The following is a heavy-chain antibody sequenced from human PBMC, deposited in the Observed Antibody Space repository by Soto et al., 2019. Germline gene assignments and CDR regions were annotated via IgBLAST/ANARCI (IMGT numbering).Heavy chain of an antibody. Sequence: QVQLQESGPGLVKPSGTLSLTCAVSGGSISSSNWWSWVRQPPGKGLEWIGEIYHSGSTNYNPSLKSRVTISVDKSKNQFSLKLSSVTAADTAVYYCARFTFRSSSDLYYYYYGMDVWGQGTTVTVSS. CDR2: IYHSGST. V-gene: IGHV4-4*02. CDR3: ARFTFRSSSDLYYYYYGMDV. D-gene: IGHD6-6*01. J-gene: IGHJ6*02. CDR1: GGSISSSNW.